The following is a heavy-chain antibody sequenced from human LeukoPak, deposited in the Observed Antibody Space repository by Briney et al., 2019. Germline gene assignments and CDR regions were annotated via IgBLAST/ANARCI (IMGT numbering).Heavy chain of an antibody. Sequence: SETLSLTCTVSGGSISSSSYYWGWIRQPPGKGLEWIGSIYYSGSTYYNPSRKSRVTISVDTSKNQFSLKLSSVTAADTAVYYCARDHYYGSGSFDYWGQGTLVTVSS. D-gene: IGHD3-10*01. J-gene: IGHJ4*02. CDR3: ARDHYYGSGSFDY. CDR1: GGSISSSSYY. CDR2: IYYSGST. V-gene: IGHV4-39*07.